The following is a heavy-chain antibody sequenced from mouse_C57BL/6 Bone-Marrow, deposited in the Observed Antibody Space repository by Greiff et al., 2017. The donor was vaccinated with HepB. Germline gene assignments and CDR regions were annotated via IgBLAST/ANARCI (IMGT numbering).Heavy chain of an antibody. V-gene: IGHV5-4*01. CDR3: ARDPLYGSFYAMDY. Sequence: DVKLVESGGGLVKPGGSLKLSCAASGFTFSSYAMSWVRQTPEKRLEWVATISDGGSYTYYPDNVKGRFTISRDNAKNNLYLQMSHLKSEDTAMYYCARDPLYGSFYAMDYWGKGTSVTVSS. CDR2: ISDGGSYT. CDR1: GFTFSSYA. D-gene: IGHD1-1*01. J-gene: IGHJ4*01.